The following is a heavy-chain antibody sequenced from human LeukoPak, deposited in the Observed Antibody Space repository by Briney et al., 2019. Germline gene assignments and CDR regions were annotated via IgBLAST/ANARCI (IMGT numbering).Heavy chain of an antibody. V-gene: IGHV3-30*02. CDR3: AKGFGELLSDFFDY. CDR2: IRFNANNK. Sequence: PGGSLRLSCAASGFTFSDYGMHWVRQAPGKGLEWVAFIRFNANNKYYADSVKGRFTISRDNAKNSLYLQMNSLRAEDTALYYCAKGFGELLSDFFDYWGQGTLVTVSS. J-gene: IGHJ4*02. D-gene: IGHD3-10*01. CDR1: GFTFSDYG.